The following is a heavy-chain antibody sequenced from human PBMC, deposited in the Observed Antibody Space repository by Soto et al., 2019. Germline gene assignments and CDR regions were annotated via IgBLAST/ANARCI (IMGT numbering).Heavy chain of an antibody. D-gene: IGHD1-26*01. V-gene: IGHV1-46*03. J-gene: IGHJ3*02. CDR2: INPSGGST. CDR1: GYTFTSYY. CDR3: DRETFVGARHDAFDI. Sequence: QVQLVQSGAEVKKPGASVKVSCKASGYTFTSYYMHWVRQAPGQGLEWMGIINPSGGSTSYAQKFQGRVTMTRDTSTSTVYMELSSLRSEDTAVYYCDRETFVGARHDAFDIWGQGTMVTVSS.